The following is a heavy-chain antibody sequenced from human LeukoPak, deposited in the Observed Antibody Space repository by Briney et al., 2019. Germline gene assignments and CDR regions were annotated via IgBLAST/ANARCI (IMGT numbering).Heavy chain of an antibody. D-gene: IGHD3-3*01. V-gene: IGHV1-18*01. CDR1: GYTFTSYG. Sequence: ASVKVSCKASGYTFTSYGISWVRQAPGQGLEWMGWISAYNCDTNYAQKLQGRVTMTTDTSTSTAYMELRSLRSDDTAVYYCARVVTSEWWFDPWGQGTLVTVSS. CDR3: ARVVTSEWWFDP. J-gene: IGHJ5*02. CDR2: ISAYNCDT.